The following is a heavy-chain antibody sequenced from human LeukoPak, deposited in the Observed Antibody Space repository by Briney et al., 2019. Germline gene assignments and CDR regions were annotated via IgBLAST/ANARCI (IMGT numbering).Heavy chain of an antibody. CDR3: ARGPMITFGGVIVYYFDY. J-gene: IGHJ4*02. Sequence: PSETLSLTCTVSGGSISSYYWSWIRQPPGKGLEWIGYIYYSGSTNYNPSLKSRVTISVDTSKNQFSLKLCSVTAADTAVYYCARGPMITFGGVIVYYFDYWGQGTLVTVSS. CDR2: IYYSGST. D-gene: IGHD3-16*02. V-gene: IGHV4-59*01. CDR1: GGSISSYY.